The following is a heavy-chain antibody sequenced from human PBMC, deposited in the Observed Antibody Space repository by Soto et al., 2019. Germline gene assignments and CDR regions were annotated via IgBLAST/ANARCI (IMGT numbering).Heavy chain of an antibody. Sequence: SETLSLTCTVSGGSISSYYWSWIRQPPGKGLEWIGYIYYSGSTNYNPSLKSRVTISVDTSKNQFSLKLSSVTAADTAVYYCARNYLAVFDYWGQGTLVTVSS. V-gene: IGHV4-59*12. CDR3: ARNYLAVFDY. CDR2: IYYSGST. CDR1: GGSISSYY. D-gene: IGHD1-7*01. J-gene: IGHJ4*02.